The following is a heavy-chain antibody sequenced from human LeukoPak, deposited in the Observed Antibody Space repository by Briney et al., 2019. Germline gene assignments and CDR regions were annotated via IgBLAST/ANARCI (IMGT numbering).Heavy chain of an antibody. CDR1: GYTFTGYY. J-gene: IGHJ5*02. Sequence: ASVKVSCKASGYTFTGYYMHWVRQAPGQGLEWMGWINSNSGGTNYAQKFQGRVTMTRDTSISTAYMELSRLRSDDTAVYYCARVGIYCSSTSCYPGDWFDPWGQGTLVTVSS. CDR3: ARVGIYCSSTSCYPGDWFDP. CDR2: INSNSGGT. V-gene: IGHV1-2*02. D-gene: IGHD2-2*01.